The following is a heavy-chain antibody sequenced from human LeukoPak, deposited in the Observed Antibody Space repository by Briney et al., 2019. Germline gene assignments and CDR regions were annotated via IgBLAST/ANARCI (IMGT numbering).Heavy chain of an antibody. J-gene: IGHJ4*02. Sequence: SETLSLTCTVSGSSISGYYWNWIRQPAGKGLEWIGRLHPSGATNYNPSSRSLDTSKNQFSLKLSSVTTADTAVYYCARKQAGIHYFDYWGQGTLVTVSS. CDR1: GSSISGYY. CDR2: LHPSGAT. CDR3: ARKQAGIHYFDY. V-gene: IGHV4-4*07.